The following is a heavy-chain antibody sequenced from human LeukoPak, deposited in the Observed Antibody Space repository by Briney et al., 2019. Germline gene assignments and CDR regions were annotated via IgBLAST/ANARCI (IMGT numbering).Heavy chain of an antibody. V-gene: IGHV4-4*07. J-gene: IGHJ4*02. D-gene: IGHD6-6*01. Sequence: SETLSLTCTVSGGSISSYYWSWNRQPAGKGLEWIGRIYTSESTNYNPSLKSRVTMSVDTSKNQFSLKVTSVTAADTAVYFCAREHSSSSSRDFDYWGQGTLVTVSS. CDR3: AREHSSSSSRDFDY. CDR1: GGSISSYY. CDR2: IYTSEST.